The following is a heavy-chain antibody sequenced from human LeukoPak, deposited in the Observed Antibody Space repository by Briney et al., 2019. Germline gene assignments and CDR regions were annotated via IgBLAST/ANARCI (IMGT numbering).Heavy chain of an antibody. CDR1: GFTFSSYA. Sequence: GGSLRLSCAASGFTFSSYAMSWFRQAPGKGLEWVGFIRSKAYGGTTEYAASVKGRFTISRDDSKSIAYLQMNSLKTEDTAVYYCTRELRSTSSRVYDYWGQGTLVTVSS. CDR3: TRELRSTSSRVYDY. CDR2: IRSKAYGGTT. D-gene: IGHD2-2*01. V-gene: IGHV3-49*03. J-gene: IGHJ4*02.